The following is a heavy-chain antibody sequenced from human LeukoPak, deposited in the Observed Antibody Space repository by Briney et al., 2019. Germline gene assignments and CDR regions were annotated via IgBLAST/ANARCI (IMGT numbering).Heavy chain of an antibody. CDR2: ISGSGGNT. V-gene: IGHV3-23*01. Sequence: HTGGSLRLSCAASGFTFSSYAMSWVRQAPGKGLEWVSAISGSGGNTYYADSVRGRFTISRDNSKNTLYLQVNSLRAEDTAVYFCAKVRYDSGGYFSPYIDYWGQGTLVTVSS. J-gene: IGHJ4*02. CDR1: GFTFSSYA. D-gene: IGHD3-22*01. CDR3: AKVRYDSGGYFSPYIDY.